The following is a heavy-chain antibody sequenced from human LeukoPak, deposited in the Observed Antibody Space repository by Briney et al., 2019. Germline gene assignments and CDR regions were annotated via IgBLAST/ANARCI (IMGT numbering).Heavy chain of an antibody. Sequence: HPGGSLRLSCSASGFTLSSKCLSWVRQAPGKGLEWVSVIYSDDNTNYADSVKGRFSMSRDNSKNLVYLDMDSVRVEDTAVYYCARDRVDTAMVRGTYHYYYHCVDVWGQGTTVTVSS. J-gene: IGHJ6*02. CDR3: ARDRVDTAMVRGTYHYYYHCVDV. D-gene: IGHD5-18*01. CDR1: GFTLSSKC. CDR2: IYSDDNT. V-gene: IGHV3-66*01.